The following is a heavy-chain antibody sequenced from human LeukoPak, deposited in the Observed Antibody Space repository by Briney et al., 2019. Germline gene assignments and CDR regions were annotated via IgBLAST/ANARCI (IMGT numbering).Heavy chain of an antibody. V-gene: IGHV5-51*01. Sequence: GESLKIPCKASGYSSTSYWIVWVRQMPAKGLEWMGFIYPGNSDTRYSPSFQGQVTISADKSISTAYLQWSSLKASDTAMYYCARPSRTYCGGDCYSGWAFDIWGQGTMVTVSS. D-gene: IGHD2-21*02. CDR2: IYPGNSDT. CDR3: ARPSRTYCGGDCYSGWAFDI. CDR1: GYSSTSYW. J-gene: IGHJ3*02.